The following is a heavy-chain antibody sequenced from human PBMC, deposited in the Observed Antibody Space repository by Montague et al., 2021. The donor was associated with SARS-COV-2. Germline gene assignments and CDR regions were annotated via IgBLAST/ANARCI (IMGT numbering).Heavy chain of an antibody. Sequence: CAISGDSVWSNTAAWNWIRQSPSGGLEWLGRTNYRFKWTSDYATSVEGRISIDPDTSKNQFFLHLRSVTPEDTGVYYCVRDTGSAQAGFDAWGQGTPVTVSS. V-gene: IGHV6-1*01. CDR1: GDSVWSNTAA. CDR3: VRDTGSAQAGFDA. CDR2: TNYRFKWTS. D-gene: IGHD4-17*01. J-gene: IGHJ4*02.